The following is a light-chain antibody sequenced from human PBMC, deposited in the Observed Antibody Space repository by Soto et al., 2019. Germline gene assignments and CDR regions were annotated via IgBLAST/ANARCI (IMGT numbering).Light chain of an antibody. CDR1: SRDVGSYNL. CDR2: EGS. Sequence: QSVLTQPASVSGSPGQSITISCTGTSRDVGSYNLVSRYQQHPGKAPKLMIYEGSKRPSGVSNRFSGSKSGNTASLTISGLQAEDEADYYCCSYAGSFYVFGTGTKVTVL. CDR3: CSYAGSFYV. V-gene: IGLV2-23*01. J-gene: IGLJ1*01.